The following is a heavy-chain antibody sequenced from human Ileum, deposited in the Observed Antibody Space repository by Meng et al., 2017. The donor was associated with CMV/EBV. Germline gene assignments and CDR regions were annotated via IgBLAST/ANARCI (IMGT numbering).Heavy chain of an antibody. CDR3: AREIIMAARAFGY. CDR2: IKPHSGDT. Sequence: QLQLAAFWTSVKNPGASVKCPRKPSGYTFPDNYMHWVRQAPGQGLEWMGWIKPHSGDTKYEKKFQGRVTMTSDTSISTVYMELTRLTPDDTAIYYCAREIIMAARAFGYWGQGTLVTVSS. D-gene: IGHD5-12*01. V-gene: IGHV1-2*02. CDR1: GYTFPDNY. J-gene: IGHJ4*02.